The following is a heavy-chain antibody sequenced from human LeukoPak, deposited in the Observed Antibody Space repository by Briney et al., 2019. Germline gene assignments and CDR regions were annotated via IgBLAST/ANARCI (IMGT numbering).Heavy chain of an antibody. Sequence: GGSLRLSCAASGFTFSSYGMHWVRQAPGKGLEWVAFIRYDGSNKYYADSVKGRFTISRDNSKDTLYLQMNSLRAEDTAVYYCATGGRDIVLMVYAGNYFDYWGQGPLVPASS. CDR2: IRYDGSNK. CDR1: GFTFSSYG. V-gene: IGHV3-30*02. CDR3: ATGGRDIVLMVYAGNYFDY. J-gene: IGHJ4*02. D-gene: IGHD2-8*01.